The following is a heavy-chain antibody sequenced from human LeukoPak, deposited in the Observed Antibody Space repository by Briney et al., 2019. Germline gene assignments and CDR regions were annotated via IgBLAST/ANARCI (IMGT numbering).Heavy chain of an antibody. D-gene: IGHD2-2*01. Sequence: GGSLTLLCTASGFAFDVHGTSWLRHVRGRGLEWVSSINWNGESTGYADPLRSRFTISRDNDKNSLYLQMDSLRAEDTALYYSTRAPMTSPFYFDYWGQGTLVTVSS. CDR2: INWNGEST. J-gene: IGHJ4*02. V-gene: IGHV3-20*04. CDR1: GFAFDVHG. CDR3: TRAPMTSPFYFDY.